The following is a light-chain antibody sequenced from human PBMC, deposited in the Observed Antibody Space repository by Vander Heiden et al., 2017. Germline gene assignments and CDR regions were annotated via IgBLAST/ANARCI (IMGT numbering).Light chain of an antibody. CDR3: SSYAGSNNFGV. CDR1: SSDVGGYNY. CDR2: EVS. J-gene: IGLJ1*01. V-gene: IGLV2-8*01. Sequence: SASGSPGPSVTISCTGTSSDVGGYNYVSWYQQHAGKAPKLMIYEVSKRPSGVPDRFSGSKSGNTASLTVSGLQAEDEADYYCSSYAGSNNFGVFGTGTKVTVL.